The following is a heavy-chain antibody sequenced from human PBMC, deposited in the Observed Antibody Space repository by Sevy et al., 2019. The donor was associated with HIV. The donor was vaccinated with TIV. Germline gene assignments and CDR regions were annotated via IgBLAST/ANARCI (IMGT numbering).Heavy chain of an antibody. J-gene: IGHJ4*02. V-gene: IGHV5-51*01. Sequence: GESLKISCQASGYTFTRYWIGWVRQLPGKGLEWMGIIYPGDSHTLYSPSFQGQVTISADKSITTAYLQWNSLTASDTAMFYCATLAGNCNTTHGSSNGYFDNWGQGTLVTVSS. D-gene: IGHD2-15*01. CDR2: IYPGDSHT. CDR3: ATLAGNCNTTHGSSNGYFDN. CDR1: GYTFTRYW.